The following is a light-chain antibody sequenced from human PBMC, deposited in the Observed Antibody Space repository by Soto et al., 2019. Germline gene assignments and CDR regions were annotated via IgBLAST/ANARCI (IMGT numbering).Light chain of an antibody. V-gene: IGLV2-14*01. CDR3: SSYTSSTTYV. J-gene: IGLJ1*01. CDR1: TSDVGAYNY. CDR2: QVS. Sequence: QSALTQPASVSGSPGQSIAISCTGTTSDVGAYNYVSWYQQHPGKAPKLMIYQVSNRPLGVSNRFSGSKSGNTASLTISGRQAEDEADYYCSSYTSSTTYVFGTGTKVTVL.